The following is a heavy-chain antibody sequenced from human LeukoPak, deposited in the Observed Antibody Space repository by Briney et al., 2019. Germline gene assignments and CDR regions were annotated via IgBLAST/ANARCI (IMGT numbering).Heavy chain of an antibody. J-gene: IGHJ4*02. Sequence: SSETLSLTCTVSGGSISSGGYYCSWIRQHPGKGLEWIGYIYYSGSTYYNPSLRSRVTISVDTSKNQFSLKLSSVTAADTAVYYCARASWYYFDYWGQGTLVTVSS. D-gene: IGHD6-13*01. V-gene: IGHV4-31*03. CDR3: ARASWYYFDY. CDR1: GGSISSGGYY. CDR2: IYYSGST.